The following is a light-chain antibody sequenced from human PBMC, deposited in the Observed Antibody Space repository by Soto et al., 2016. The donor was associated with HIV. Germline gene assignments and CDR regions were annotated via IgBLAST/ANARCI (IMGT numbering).Light chain of an antibody. Sequence: SYELTQPPSVSVAPGKTARITCGGNDIESRDVNWYQQKPGQAPVLVIYKDSERPSGIPERFSGSSSGTTVTLTISGVQAEDEADYYCQSADSSGTYLFGGGTKLTVL. CDR3: QSADSSGTYL. CDR2: KDS. J-gene: IGLJ2*01. CDR1: DIESRD. V-gene: IGLV3-25*03.